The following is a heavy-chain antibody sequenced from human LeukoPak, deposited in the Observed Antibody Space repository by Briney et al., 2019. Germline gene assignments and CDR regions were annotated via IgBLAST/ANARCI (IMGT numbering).Heavy chain of an antibody. V-gene: IGHV3-7*01. J-gene: IGHJ4*02. D-gene: IGHD2-21*02. CDR2: INQDGSRK. CDR3: ASAAYCSGDCYLYFDY. Sequence: GGSLRLSCAASGFTFSNYWMSWGRQAPGKGLEWVANINQDGSRKYYVDSVKGRFTISRDNAKNSLYLQMNSLRAEDTAVYYCASAAYCSGDCYLYFDYWGQGSLVTVSS. CDR1: GFTFSNYW.